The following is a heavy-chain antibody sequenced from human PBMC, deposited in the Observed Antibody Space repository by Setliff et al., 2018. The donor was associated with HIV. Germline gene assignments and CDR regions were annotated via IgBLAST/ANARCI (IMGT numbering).Heavy chain of an antibody. V-gene: IGHV3-23*01. Sequence: LRLSCAASGLTFRRYAVSWVRQAPGKGLEWVSSVSGRGSDKYYADSVKGRFIISRDNSRNTLYLQMTGLRAVDTAVYYCATPPTFYYDDTGLGYFAYWGQGALVTVSS. J-gene: IGHJ4*02. CDR1: GLTFRRYA. D-gene: IGHD3-22*01. CDR2: VSGRGSDK. CDR3: ATPPTFYYDDTGLGYFAY.